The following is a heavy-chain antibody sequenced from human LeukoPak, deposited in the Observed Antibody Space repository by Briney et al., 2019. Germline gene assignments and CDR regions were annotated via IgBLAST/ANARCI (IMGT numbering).Heavy chain of an antibody. Sequence: GGSLRLSCAASAFTFSSYSMNWVRQAPGKGLEWVSSISSSSSYIYYADSVKGRFTISRDNAKNSLYLQMNSLRAEDTAVYYCAREGGEWELLRTFDYWGQGTLVTVSS. CDR3: AREGGEWELLRTFDY. J-gene: IGHJ4*02. V-gene: IGHV3-21*01. CDR1: AFTFSSYS. D-gene: IGHD1-26*01. CDR2: ISSSSSYI.